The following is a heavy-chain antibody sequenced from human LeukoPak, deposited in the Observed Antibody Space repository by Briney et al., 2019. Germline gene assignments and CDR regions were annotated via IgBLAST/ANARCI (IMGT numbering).Heavy chain of an antibody. CDR2: INHSGRN. Sequence: AETLSLTCAVYGDSFSGYYWSWLRQPPGKGLEWVGEINHSGRNNYNPSLQSPVTISIATSKHQFSLKLRSVTAADTAVYDCAGGYCSSTSCHPYFDYWGQGTLVTVSS. J-gene: IGHJ4*02. CDR1: GDSFSGYY. V-gene: IGHV4-34*01. D-gene: IGHD2-2*01. CDR3: AGGYCSSTSCHPYFDY.